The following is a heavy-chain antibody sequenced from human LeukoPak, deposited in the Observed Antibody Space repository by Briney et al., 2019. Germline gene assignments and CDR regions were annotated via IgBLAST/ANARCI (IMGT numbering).Heavy chain of an antibody. CDR1: GYTFTGYY. D-gene: IGHD1-14*01. V-gene: IGHV1-2*02. CDR2: INPHSGAT. J-gene: IGHJ4*02. Sequence: ASVKVSCKASGYTFTGYYIHWVRQAPGQGPEWMGWINPHSGATNYAQKFQGRVTMTRDTSISTAYMELSSLRSEDTAVYYCARDITAFDGPGFFDYWGQGTLVTVSS. CDR3: ARDITAFDGPGFFDY.